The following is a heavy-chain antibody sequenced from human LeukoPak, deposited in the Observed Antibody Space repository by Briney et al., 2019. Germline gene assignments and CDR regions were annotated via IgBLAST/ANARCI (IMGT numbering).Heavy chain of an antibody. Sequence: PGGSLRPSCAASGFTFSSYSMNWVRQAPGKGLEWVSSISSSSSYIYYADSVKGRFTISRDNAKNSLYLQMNSLRAEDTAVYYCAKEGRRYFDYWGQGNLVTVST. J-gene: IGHJ4*02. CDR1: GFTFSSYS. CDR2: ISSSSSYI. V-gene: IGHV3-21*01. CDR3: AKEGRRYFDY.